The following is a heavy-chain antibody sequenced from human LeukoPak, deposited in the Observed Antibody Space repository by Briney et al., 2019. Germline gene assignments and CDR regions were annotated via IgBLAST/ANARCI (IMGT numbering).Heavy chain of an antibody. CDR1: GFPFRGYE. CDR3: ARAGRWVQTGPDY. D-gene: IGHD5-24*01. V-gene: IGHV3-48*03. CDR2: ISDSGDTI. J-gene: IGHJ4*02. Sequence: GGSLRLSCAASGFPFRGYEMNWVRQAPGKGLEWISYISDSGDTIYYADSVKGRFTISRDNAKNSVYPQMTSLRAEDTAVYYCARAGRWVQTGPDYWGQGTLVSVSS.